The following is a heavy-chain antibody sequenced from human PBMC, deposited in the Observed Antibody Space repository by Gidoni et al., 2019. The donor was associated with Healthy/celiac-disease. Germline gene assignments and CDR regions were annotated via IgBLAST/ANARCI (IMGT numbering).Heavy chain of an antibody. J-gene: IGHJ4*02. D-gene: IGHD4-17*01. V-gene: IGHV1-69*01. CDR1: GGTFSSYA. CDR3: ASSPGTTVVTFDY. CDR2: IIPIFGTE. Sequence: QVQLVQSGAEVKKPGSSVKVSCKASGGTFSSYAISWVRPAPGTGLEWRGGIIPIFGTENYAQKFQGIVTITADESTSTAYMELSSLRSEDTAVYYCASSPGTTVVTFDYWGQGTLVTVSS.